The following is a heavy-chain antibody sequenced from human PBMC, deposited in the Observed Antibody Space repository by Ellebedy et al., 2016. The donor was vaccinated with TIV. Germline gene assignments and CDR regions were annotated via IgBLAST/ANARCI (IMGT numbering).Heavy chain of an antibody. D-gene: IGHD1-14*01. J-gene: IGHJ5*02. CDR2: ISDSGSTT. CDR1: GFIFSDYY. Sequence: GESLKISCAVSGFIFSDYYMNWIRQAPGKGLEWVSYISDSGSTTYYADSVKGRFTISRDNAKNSLYLQMNSLRAEDTAIYYCARDTRFIDHQHNWFDPWGQGTLVTVSS. V-gene: IGHV3-11*01. CDR3: ARDTRFIDHQHNWFDP.